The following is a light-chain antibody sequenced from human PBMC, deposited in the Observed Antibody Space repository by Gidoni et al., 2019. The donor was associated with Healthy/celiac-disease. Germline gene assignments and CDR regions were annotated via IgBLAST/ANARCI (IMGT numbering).Light chain of an antibody. V-gene: IGKV1-39*01. CDR2: AAS. CDR1: QSISSY. J-gene: IGKJ1*01. Sequence: QTNQSPSSLSASVGDRVTITCRASQSISSYLNWYQQKPGKAPKLLIYAASSLQSGVPSRFSGSGSGTDFTLTISSLQPEDFATYYCQQSYSTPPTFGQGTKVEIK. CDR3: QQSYSTPPT.